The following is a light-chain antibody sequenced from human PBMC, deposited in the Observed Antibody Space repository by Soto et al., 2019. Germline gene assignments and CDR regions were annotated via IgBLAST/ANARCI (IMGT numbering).Light chain of an antibody. CDR1: QSIGNNF. Sequence: EIVLTQSPGTLSLSPGERATLSCRATQSIGNNFLAWYQQKPGQTPRLLIYGISSRATGIPDRFSGSGSGADFTLTISRLEPEDFAVYYCQQYGRPPRTFGQGTKVEIK. J-gene: IGKJ1*01. CDR2: GIS. V-gene: IGKV3-20*01. CDR3: QQYGRPPRT.